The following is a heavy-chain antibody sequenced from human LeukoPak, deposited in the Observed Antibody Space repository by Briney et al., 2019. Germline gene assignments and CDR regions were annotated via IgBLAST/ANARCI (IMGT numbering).Heavy chain of an antibody. CDR1: GFTFSDYY. Sequence: PGGSLRLSCAASGFTFSDYYMSWIRQAPGKGLEWVSYISSSGSTIYYADSVKGQFTISRDNAKNSLYLQMNSLRAEDTAVYYCARDPPPYYYYYMDVWGKGTTVTVSS. CDR2: ISSSGSTI. V-gene: IGHV3-11*01. J-gene: IGHJ6*03. CDR3: ARDPPPYYYYYMDV.